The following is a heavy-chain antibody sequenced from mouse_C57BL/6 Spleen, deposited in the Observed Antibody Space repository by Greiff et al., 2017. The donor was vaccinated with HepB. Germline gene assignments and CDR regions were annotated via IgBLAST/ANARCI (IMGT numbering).Heavy chain of an antibody. V-gene: IGHV1-20*01. CDR3: ARSNYDYPFDY. D-gene: IGHD2-4*01. Sequence: EVMLVESGPELVKPGDSVKISCKASGYSFTGYFMNWVMQSHGKSLEWIGRINPYNGDTFYNQKFKGKATLTVDKSSSTAHMELRSLTSEDSAVYYCARSNYDYPFDYWGQGTTLTVSS. J-gene: IGHJ2*01. CDR2: INPYNGDT. CDR1: GYSFTGYF.